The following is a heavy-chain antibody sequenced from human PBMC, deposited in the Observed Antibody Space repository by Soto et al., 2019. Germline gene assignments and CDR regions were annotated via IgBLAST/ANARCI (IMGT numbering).Heavy chain of an antibody. CDR3: ANDHGTYASVGCYF. CDR1: GFTFSNYA. CDR2: ISGAGGAT. Sequence: EVQLLESGGGLVQPGGSLRLSCAASGFTFSNYAMSWVRQAPGKGLEWVSTISGAGGATFYADSVKGRFTISRDNSKSTLLLQLNSLRAEDTDIYYFANDHGTYASVGCYFWGQGTLVTVSS. V-gene: IGHV3-23*01. D-gene: IGHD1-26*01. J-gene: IGHJ4*02.